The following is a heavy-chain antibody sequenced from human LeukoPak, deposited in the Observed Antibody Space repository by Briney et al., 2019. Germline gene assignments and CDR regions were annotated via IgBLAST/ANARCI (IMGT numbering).Heavy chain of an antibody. CDR3: AFSSSWYGGCFDY. J-gene: IGHJ4*02. V-gene: IGHV4-59*01. D-gene: IGHD6-13*01. CDR1: GGSISNYY. Sequence: SETLSLTCTASGGSISNYYWTWIRLPPGKGLEWIGYIYYSGTTNYNPSLKSRVTISVDTSKNQFSLKLSSVTAADTAVYYCAFSSSWYGGCFDYWGQGTLVTVSS. CDR2: IYYSGTT.